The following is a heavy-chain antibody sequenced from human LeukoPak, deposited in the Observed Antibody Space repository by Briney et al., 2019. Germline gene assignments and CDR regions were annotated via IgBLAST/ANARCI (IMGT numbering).Heavy chain of an antibody. CDR1: GLTFSSYW. Sequence: GGSLRLSCAASGLTFSSYWMSWVRQAPGKGLEWVANIKQDGSEKYYVDSVKGRFTISRDNAMNSLYLQMNSLRAEDTAVYYCARSSTYYYDSSGYFYWGQGTLVTVSS. CDR3: ARSSTYYYDSSGYFY. V-gene: IGHV3-7*01. CDR2: IKQDGSEK. D-gene: IGHD3-22*01. J-gene: IGHJ4*02.